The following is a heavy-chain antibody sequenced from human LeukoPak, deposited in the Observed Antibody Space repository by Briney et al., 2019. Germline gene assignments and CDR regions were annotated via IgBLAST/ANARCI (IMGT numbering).Heavy chain of an antibody. J-gene: IGHJ4*02. CDR2: IDPSDSYT. V-gene: IGHV5-10-1*01. Sequence: ESLKISCKGSGYSFTSYWISWVRQMPGKGLEWMGRIDPSDSYTNYSPSFQGHVTISADKSISTAYLHWSSLKASDTAMYYCARAPSTTLRFFDYWAQGTLVTVSS. D-gene: IGHD4-17*01. CDR1: GYSFTSYW. CDR3: ARAPSTTLRFFDY.